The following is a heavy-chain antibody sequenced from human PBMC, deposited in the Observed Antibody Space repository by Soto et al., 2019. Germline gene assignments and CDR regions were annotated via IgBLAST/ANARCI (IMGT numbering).Heavy chain of an antibody. CDR1: GFTFSSYA. CDR2: ISGSGGST. CDR3: AKGKTSMVTEAFDI. J-gene: IGHJ3*02. D-gene: IGHD4-17*01. Sequence: EVQLLESGGGLVQPGGSLRLSCAASGFTFSSYAMSWVRQAPGKGLEWVSDISGSGGSTYYADSVKGRFTISRDNSKNTVYLQMNSLRAEDAAVYYCAKGKTSMVTEAFDIWGQGTMVTVSS. V-gene: IGHV3-23*01.